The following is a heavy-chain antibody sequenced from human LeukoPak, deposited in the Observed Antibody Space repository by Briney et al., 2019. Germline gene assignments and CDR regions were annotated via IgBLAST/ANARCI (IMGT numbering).Heavy chain of an antibody. CDR3: ARLQGPYSSGWAFDY. CDR1: GYTFTGYH. Sequence: ASVKLSCTASGYTFTGYHMHWVRQAPGQGIEWMGWINPNSGGTNYAQKFQGWVTMTRDTSISTAYMELSRLRSDDTAVYYCARLQGPYSSGWAFDYWGQGTLVTVSS. V-gene: IGHV1-2*04. J-gene: IGHJ4*02. CDR2: INPNSGGT. D-gene: IGHD6-19*01.